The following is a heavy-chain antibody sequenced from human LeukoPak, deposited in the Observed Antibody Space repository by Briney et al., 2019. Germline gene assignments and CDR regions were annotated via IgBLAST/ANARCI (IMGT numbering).Heavy chain of an antibody. CDR2: ISCDGSNE. CDR3: ARSPEGVRILGIDH. V-gene: IGHV3-30-3*01. J-gene: IGHJ4*02. Sequence: PGGSLRPSCAAPGFTFNTYAMNWVRQAPGKGLEWVAVISCDGSNEKYAESVRGRFTISRDNSNNMVFLQMNSLRNGDTAVYFCARSPEGVRILGIDHWGQGTLVTVSS. D-gene: IGHD2/OR15-2a*01. CDR1: GFTFNTYA.